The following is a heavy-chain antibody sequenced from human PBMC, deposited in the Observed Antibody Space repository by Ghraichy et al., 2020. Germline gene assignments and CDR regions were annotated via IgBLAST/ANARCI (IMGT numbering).Heavy chain of an antibody. D-gene: IGHD6-19*01. J-gene: IGHJ6*02. CDR2: ISYDGSNK. CDR3: AKGGYSSGWYDYYYYGMDV. Sequence: GESLNISCAASGFTFSSYGMHWVRQAPGKGLEWVAVISYDGSNKHYADSVKGRFTISRDNSKNTLYLQMNSLRAEDTAVYYCAKGGYSSGWYDYYYYGMDVWGQGTTVTVSS. CDR1: GFTFSSYG. V-gene: IGHV3-30*18.